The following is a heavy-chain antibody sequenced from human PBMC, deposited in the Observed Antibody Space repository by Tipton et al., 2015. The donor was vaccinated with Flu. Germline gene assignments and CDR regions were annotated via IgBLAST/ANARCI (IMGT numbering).Heavy chain of an antibody. J-gene: IGHJ3*02. Sequence: TLSLTCTVSGGSISSYYWSWIRQPPGKGLEWIGYIYYSGSTNYNPSLKSRVTISVDTSKNQFSLELSSVTAADTAVYYCARDVGAFDIWGQGTMVTVSS. CDR1: GGSISSYY. CDR3: ARDVGAFDI. D-gene: IGHD2-15*01. V-gene: IGHV4-59*01. CDR2: IYYSGST.